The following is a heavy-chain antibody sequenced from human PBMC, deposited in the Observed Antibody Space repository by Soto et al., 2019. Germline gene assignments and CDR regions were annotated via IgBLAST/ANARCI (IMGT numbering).Heavy chain of an antibody. CDR1: GFTFSSYS. J-gene: IGHJ4*02. V-gene: IGHV3-21*01. CDR3: AREVEWWGIAARPGDY. Sequence: EVQLVESGGGLVKPGGSLRLSCAASGFTFSSYSMNWVRQAPGKGLEWVSSISSSSSYIYYADSVKGRFTISRDNAKNSLYLQMNSLRAEDTAVYYCAREVEWWGIAARPGDYWGQGTLVTVSS. CDR2: ISSSSSYI. D-gene: IGHD6-6*01.